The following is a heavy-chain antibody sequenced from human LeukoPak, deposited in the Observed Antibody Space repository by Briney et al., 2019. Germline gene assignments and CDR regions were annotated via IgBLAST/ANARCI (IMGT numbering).Heavy chain of an antibody. CDR2: ISSSSSYT. CDR3: ARDSGYSGYSDY. Sequence: GGSLRLSCAASGFTFSDYYMSWIRQAPGKGLEWVSYISSSSSYTDYADSVKGRFTISRDNAKNSLNLQMNSLRAEDTAVYYCARDSGYSGYSDYWGQGALVTVSS. CDR1: GFTFSDYY. V-gene: IGHV3-11*05. D-gene: IGHD5-12*01. J-gene: IGHJ4*02.